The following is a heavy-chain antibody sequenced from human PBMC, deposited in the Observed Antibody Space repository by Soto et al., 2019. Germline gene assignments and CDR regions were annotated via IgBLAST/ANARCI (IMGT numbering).Heavy chain of an antibody. CDR2: IYSGGST. CDR1: GFTVSSNY. V-gene: IGHV3-53*01. J-gene: IGHJ3*02. D-gene: IGHD7-27*01. CDR3: AREGLGKIDAFDI. Sequence: GGSLRLSCAASGFTVSSNYMSWVRQAPGKGLEWVSVIYSGGSTYYVDSVKGRFTISRDNSKNTLYLQMNSLRAEDTAVYYCAREGLGKIDAFDIWGQGTMVTVSS.